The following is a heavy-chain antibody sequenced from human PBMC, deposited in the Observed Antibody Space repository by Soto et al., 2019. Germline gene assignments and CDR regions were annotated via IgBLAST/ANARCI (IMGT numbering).Heavy chain of an antibody. CDR1: RFTLEDYS. D-gene: IGHD6-19*01. V-gene: IGHV3-9*01. CDR3: AKDMRQWLGIDY. CDR2: ISWNSGKI. Sequence: SPRLSSATPRFTLEDYSIHLVRQAPGKGLEWVSGISWNSGKIGYADSVKGRFTISRDNAKNSLLLQMNSLRPEDTALYYCAKDMRQWLGIDYWGQGTLVTVSS. J-gene: IGHJ4*02.